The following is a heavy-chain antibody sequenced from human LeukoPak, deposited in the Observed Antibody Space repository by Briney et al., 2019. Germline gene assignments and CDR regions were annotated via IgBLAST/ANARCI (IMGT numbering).Heavy chain of an antibody. Sequence: SETPSLTCTASGGSINFYYWSWIRQPPGKGLEWIGYMFNSGSINYNPSLKSRVTISVDTSKNQFSLKLSSVTAADTAVYYCARDIGGVGATKYYFHYWGQGTLVTVSS. CDR1: GGSINFYY. J-gene: IGHJ4*02. V-gene: IGHV4-59*01. CDR3: ARDIGGVGATKYYFHY. CDR2: MFNSGSI. D-gene: IGHD1-26*01.